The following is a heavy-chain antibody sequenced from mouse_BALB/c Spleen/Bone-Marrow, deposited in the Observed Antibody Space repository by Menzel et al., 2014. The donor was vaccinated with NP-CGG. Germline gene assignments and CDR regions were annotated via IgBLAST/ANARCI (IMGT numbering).Heavy chain of an antibody. CDR2: INPGSGGT. Sequence: VNVVESGAKLVRPGTSVKVSCKASGYAFTNYLIEWFKQRPGQGLEWIGVINPGSGGTNFNEKFRGKATLTADKSSSTAYMQFNSLTSDDSVVYFCAREGYYGLDYWGQGTTLTVSS. D-gene: IGHD2-1*01. CDR1: GYAFTNYL. CDR3: AREGYYGLDY. V-gene: IGHV1-54*03. J-gene: IGHJ2*01.